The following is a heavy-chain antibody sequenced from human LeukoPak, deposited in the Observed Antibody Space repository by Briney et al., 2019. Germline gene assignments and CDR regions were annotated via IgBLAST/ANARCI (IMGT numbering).Heavy chain of an antibody. Sequence: PGGSLRLSCAASGFTFSSYAMSWVRQAPGKGLEWVSAISGSGGSTYYADSVKGRFTISRDNSKNTLYLQMNSLRAEDTAVYYCAKAALSLCYDSSGYFDYWGQRTLVTVSS. J-gene: IGHJ4*02. CDR2: ISGSGGST. D-gene: IGHD3-22*01. CDR3: AKAALSLCYDSSGYFDY. CDR1: GFTFSSYA. V-gene: IGHV3-23*01.